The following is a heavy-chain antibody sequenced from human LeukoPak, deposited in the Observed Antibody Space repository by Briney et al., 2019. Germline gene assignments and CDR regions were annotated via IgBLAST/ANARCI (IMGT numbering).Heavy chain of an antibody. CDR3: ARDRRERGYGLFDY. Sequence: SETLSLTCTVSGGSISSHYWSWIRQPPGKGLEWIGYIYYSGSTNYNPSLKSRVTISVDTSKNQFSLKLSSVTAADTAVYYCARDRRERGYGLFDYWGQGALVTVSS. CDR2: IYYSGST. J-gene: IGHJ4*02. CDR1: GGSISSHY. V-gene: IGHV4-59*11. D-gene: IGHD5-18*01.